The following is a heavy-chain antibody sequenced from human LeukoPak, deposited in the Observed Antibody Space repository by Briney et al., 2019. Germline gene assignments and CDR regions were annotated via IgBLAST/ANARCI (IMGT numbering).Heavy chain of an antibody. D-gene: IGHD3-10*02. Sequence: SVKVSCKASGGTFSSYAISWVRQAPGQGLEWMGGIIPIFGTANYAQKFQGRVTITADESTSTAYMELSSLRSEDTAGYYCANCPYSVVRGVMGYNWFDPWGQGTLVTVSS. CDR3: ANCPYSVVRGVMGYNWFDP. CDR1: GGTFSSYA. V-gene: IGHV1-69*13. CDR2: IIPIFGTA. J-gene: IGHJ5*02.